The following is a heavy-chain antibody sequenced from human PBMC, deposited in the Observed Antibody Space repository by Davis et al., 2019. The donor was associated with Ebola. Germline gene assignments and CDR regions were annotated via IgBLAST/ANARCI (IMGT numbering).Heavy chain of an antibody. CDR1: GYTFTSYA. D-gene: IGHD5-18*01. CDR3: ATDRGYSYGYDY. CDR2: ISAYNGNT. V-gene: IGHV1-18*01. J-gene: IGHJ4*02. Sequence: AASVKVSCKASGYTFTSYAMHWVRQAPGQRLEWMGWISAYNGNTNYAQKLQGRVTMTTDTSTSTAYMELRSLRSDDTAVYYCATDRGYSYGYDYWGQGTLVTVSS.